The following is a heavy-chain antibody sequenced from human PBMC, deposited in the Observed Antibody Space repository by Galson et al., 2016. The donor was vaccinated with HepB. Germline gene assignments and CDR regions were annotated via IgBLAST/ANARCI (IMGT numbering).Heavy chain of an antibody. CDR3: ARETFGKDDY. CDR1: GFTFSSYW. CDR2: INSDGSST. J-gene: IGHJ4*02. Sequence: SLRLSCAASGFTFSSYWMHWVRQAPGKGLVWVSGINSDGSSTSYADSVKGRFTISRDNAKNTLYLQMNRLRAEDTAVYYCARETFGKDDYWGQGTLGSVSS. V-gene: IGHV3-74*01. D-gene: IGHD3-10*01.